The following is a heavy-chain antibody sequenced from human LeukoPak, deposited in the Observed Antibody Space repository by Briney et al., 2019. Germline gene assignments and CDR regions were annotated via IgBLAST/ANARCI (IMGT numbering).Heavy chain of an antibody. D-gene: IGHD1-26*01. CDR3: AKGGKWDVTPFDY. CDR2: ISGGGGST. Sequence: GGSLRLSCAASGFTFTSYYMNWVRQAPGKGLEWVSTISGGGGSTYYADSVKGRFTISRDNSKNTLYLQVNSLRAEDTAVYYCAKGGKWDVTPFDYWGQGTLVTVSS. V-gene: IGHV3-23*01. CDR1: GFTFTSYY. J-gene: IGHJ4*02.